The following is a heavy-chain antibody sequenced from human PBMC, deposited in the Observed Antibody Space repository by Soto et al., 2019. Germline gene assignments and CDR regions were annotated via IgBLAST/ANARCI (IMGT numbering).Heavy chain of an antibody. D-gene: IGHD1-26*01. V-gene: IGHV4-30-4*01. CDR1: GGALNSGDNH. CDR3: ARAPFSGSSPFDF. J-gene: IGHJ4*02. CDR2: IYHTGTT. Sequence: QVQLEESGPGLVKTSQTLSLTCTVSGGALNSGDNHWSWVRQSPGKGLEWLGYIYHTGTTNYNPSLRGRVTMSVDTSKNHFSLQITSVTGADTAVYFCARAPFSGSSPFDFWGRGILVTVSS.